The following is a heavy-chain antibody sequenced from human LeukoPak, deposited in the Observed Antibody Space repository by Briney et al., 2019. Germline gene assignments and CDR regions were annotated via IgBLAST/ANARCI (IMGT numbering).Heavy chain of an antibody. CDR1: GGSISSSNW. CDR3: ASAGHDGIGYKVC. Sequence: SVTLSLTCAVSGGSISSSNWWSWVRQPPGKGLEWIGEIYHSGSANYNPSLKSRVTISVDKSKNQLSLRLSSVTAADTAVYYCASAGHDGIGYKVCWGQGTLVTVSS. D-gene: IGHD3-22*01. J-gene: IGHJ4*02. CDR2: IYHSGSA. V-gene: IGHV4-4*02.